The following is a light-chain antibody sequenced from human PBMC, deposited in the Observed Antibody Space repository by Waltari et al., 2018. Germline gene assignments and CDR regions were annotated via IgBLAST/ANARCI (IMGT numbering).Light chain of an antibody. CDR2: DVT. CDR1: SSDVGGYDY. CDR3: QSYDHSLSGSVLSGSLV. J-gene: IGLJ3*02. Sequence: QSALTQPPSASGSPGQSVAISCTGTSSDVGGYDYVSWYQQHPGKAPKLMIYDVTKRPSGVPDRFSGSKSGNTASLTVSGLQAVDEADYYCQSYDHSLSGSVLSGSLVFGGGTRLTVL. V-gene: IGLV2-8*01.